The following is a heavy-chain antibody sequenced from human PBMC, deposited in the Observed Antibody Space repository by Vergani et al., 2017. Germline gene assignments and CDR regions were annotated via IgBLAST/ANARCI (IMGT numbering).Heavy chain of an antibody. J-gene: IGHJ5*02. CDR2: IYTSGST. D-gene: IGHD4-23*01. V-gene: IGHV4-61*02. Sequence: QVQLQESGPGLVKPSQTLSLTCTVSGGSISSGSYYWSWIRQPAGKGLEWIGRIYTSGSTNYNPSLKSRVTISVDTSKNQFSLKLSSVTAADTAVYYCARGMEGNYGGNPYNWFDPWGQGTLVTVSS. CDR1: GGSISSGSYY. CDR3: ARGMEGNYGGNPYNWFDP.